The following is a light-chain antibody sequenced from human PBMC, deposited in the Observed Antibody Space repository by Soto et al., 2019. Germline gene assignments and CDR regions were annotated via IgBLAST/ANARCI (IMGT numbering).Light chain of an antibody. CDR1: QSVSSY. CDR3: QQRSNWPIT. CDR2: DAS. Sequence: EIVMTQSPATLSVSPGGRATLSCRASQSVSSYLAWYQQKPGQAPKLLIYDASNMATGIPARFSGSGSGTDFTLTISSLEPEDFAVYYCQQRSNWPITFGQGTRLEIK. V-gene: IGKV3-11*01. J-gene: IGKJ5*01.